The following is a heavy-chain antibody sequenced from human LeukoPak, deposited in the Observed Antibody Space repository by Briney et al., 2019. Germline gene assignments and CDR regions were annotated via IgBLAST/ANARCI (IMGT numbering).Heavy chain of an antibody. Sequence: GGSLRLSYATSGFTFSNAWMNWVRQAPGKGLEWVGRIRSNSDGGTIDYAAPVKGRFTLSRDDSKTTLYLQMNSLQTEDTAVCYCATDFYDSTWGQGTLVTVSS. CDR2: IRSNSDGGTI. CDR3: ATDFYDST. CDR1: GFTFSNAW. D-gene: IGHD3-22*01. J-gene: IGHJ5*02. V-gene: IGHV3-15*07.